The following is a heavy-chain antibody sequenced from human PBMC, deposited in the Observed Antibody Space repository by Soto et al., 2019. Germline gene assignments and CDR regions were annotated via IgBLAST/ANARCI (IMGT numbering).Heavy chain of an antibody. V-gene: IGHV1-18*01. Sequence: SVKVSCKASGYTFTSYGISWVRQSPGQGLEWMGWISAYNGNTNYAQKLQGRVTMTTDTSTSTAYMELRSLRSDDTAVYYCARDGNGSGWYTRDYYYYGMDVWGQGTTVTVSS. D-gene: IGHD6-19*01. CDR3: ARDGNGSGWYTRDYYYYGMDV. CDR1: GYTFTSYG. J-gene: IGHJ6*02. CDR2: ISAYNGNT.